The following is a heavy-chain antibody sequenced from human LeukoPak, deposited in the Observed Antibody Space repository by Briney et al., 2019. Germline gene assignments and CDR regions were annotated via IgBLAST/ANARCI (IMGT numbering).Heavy chain of an antibody. Sequence: SETLSLTCTVSGGSISSYYWSWIRQPPGKGLEWIGYIYYSGSTNYNPSLKSRVTISVDTSKNQFSLKLSSVTAADTAVYYCARLRCSGGSCYSGWFDPWGQGTLVTVSS. CDR1: GGSISSYY. D-gene: IGHD2-15*01. V-gene: IGHV4-59*08. CDR2: IYYSGST. J-gene: IGHJ5*02. CDR3: ARLRCSGGSCYSGWFDP.